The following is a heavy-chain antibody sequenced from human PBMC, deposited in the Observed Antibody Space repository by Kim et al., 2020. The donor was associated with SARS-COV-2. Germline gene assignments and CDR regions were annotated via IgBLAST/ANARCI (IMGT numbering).Heavy chain of an antibody. D-gene: IGHD3-9*01. Sequence: GGSLRLSCAASGFTFSNYVMHWVLQAPGKGLEWVAVISYDGSDKYYADSVKGRFTISRDNSKNTLYLQMNSLRAEDTAVYYCAKVYNILTGYFDPSPFQYWGQGTLVTVSS. CDR1: GFTFSNYV. V-gene: IGHV3-30*18. CDR2: ISYDGSDK. CDR3: AKVYNILTGYFDPSPFQY. J-gene: IGHJ4*02.